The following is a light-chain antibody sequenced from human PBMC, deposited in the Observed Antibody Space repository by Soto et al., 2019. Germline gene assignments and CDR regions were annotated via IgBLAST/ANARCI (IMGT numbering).Light chain of an antibody. V-gene: IGKV3-20*01. J-gene: IGKJ5*01. CDR1: QSVSSY. Sequence: EIVLKQIPGTLSLSPGETATLSCRASQSVSSYLAWSTQKPGQAPRLLIYDASNRATGIPARFSGSGSGTDFTLTISRLEPEEFAVYDCQHYGSSGTFGQGTRLEIK. CDR3: QHYGSSGT. CDR2: DAS.